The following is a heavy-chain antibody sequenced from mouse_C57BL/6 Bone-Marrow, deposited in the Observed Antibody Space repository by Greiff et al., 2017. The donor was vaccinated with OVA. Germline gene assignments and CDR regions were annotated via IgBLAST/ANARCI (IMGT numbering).Heavy chain of an antibody. Sequence: VQLQQPGAELVKPGASVKLSCKASGYTFTSYWMQWVKQRPGQGLEWIGEIDPSDSYTNYNQKFKGKATLTVDTSSSTAYMQLSSLTSVDSAVYYCAREGYYGSSYVYFDVWGTGTTVTVSS. V-gene: IGHV1-50*01. CDR2: IDPSDSYT. J-gene: IGHJ1*03. D-gene: IGHD1-1*01. CDR1: GYTFTSYW. CDR3: AREGYYGSSYVYFDV.